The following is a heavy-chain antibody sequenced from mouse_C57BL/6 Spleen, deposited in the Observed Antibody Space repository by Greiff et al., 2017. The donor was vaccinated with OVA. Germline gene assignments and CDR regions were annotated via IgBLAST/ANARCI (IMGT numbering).Heavy chain of an antibody. CDR1: GYTFTDYE. D-gene: IGHD2-5*01. CDR2: IDPETGGT. J-gene: IGHJ2*01. CDR3: TKAYYSNYGFSYYFDY. V-gene: IGHV1-15*01. Sequence: ESGAELVRPGASVTLSCKASGYTFTDYEMHWVKQTPVHGLEWIGAIDPETGGTAYNQQFKGKAILTADKSSSTAYMELRSLTSEDSAVYYCTKAYYSNYGFSYYFDYWGQGTTLTVSS.